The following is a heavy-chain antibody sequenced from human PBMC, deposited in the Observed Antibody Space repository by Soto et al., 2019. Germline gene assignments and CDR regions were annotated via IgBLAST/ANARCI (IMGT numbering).Heavy chain of an antibody. Sequence: EVQLLESGGGLVQPGGSLRLSCAASGFTFSSYAMSWVRQAPGKGLEWVSAISGSGGSTYYADSVKGRFTISRDNPKNTLYLQMNSLRAEDTAVYYCEKDGTRQVWGLDIVVVPADYGFDYWGQGTLVTVCS. D-gene: IGHD2-2*03. CDR1: GFTFSSYA. CDR3: EKDGTRQVWGLDIVVVPADYGFDY. J-gene: IGHJ4*02. V-gene: IGHV3-23*01. CDR2: ISGSGGST.